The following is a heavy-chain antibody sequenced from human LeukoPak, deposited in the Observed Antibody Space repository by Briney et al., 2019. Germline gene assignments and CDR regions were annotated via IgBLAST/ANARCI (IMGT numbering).Heavy chain of an antibody. Sequence: SPTLSLTCTVSGGSISSGGYYWSWIRQPPGKGLEWIGEINHSGSTNYNPSLKSRVTISVDTSKNQFSLKLSSVTAADTAVYYCARGRRDIVVVPAALVRPFDIWGQGTMVTVSS. V-gene: IGHV4-30-2*01. J-gene: IGHJ3*02. D-gene: IGHD2-2*01. CDR3: ARGRRDIVVVPAALVRPFDI. CDR1: GGSISSGGYY. CDR2: INHSGST.